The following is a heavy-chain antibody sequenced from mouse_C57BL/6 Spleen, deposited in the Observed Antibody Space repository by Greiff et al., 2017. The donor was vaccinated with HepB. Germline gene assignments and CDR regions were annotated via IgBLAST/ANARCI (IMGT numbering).Heavy chain of an antibody. Sequence: VQLQESGAELVKPGASVKISCKASGYAFSSYWMNWVKQRPGKGLEWIGQIYPGDGDTNYNGKFKGKATLTADKSSSTAYMQLSSLTSEDSAVYVCARRDYGSSVDYWGQGTTLTVSS. CDR2: IYPGDGDT. J-gene: IGHJ2*01. CDR3: ARRDYGSSVDY. CDR1: GYAFSSYW. D-gene: IGHD1-1*01. V-gene: IGHV1-80*01.